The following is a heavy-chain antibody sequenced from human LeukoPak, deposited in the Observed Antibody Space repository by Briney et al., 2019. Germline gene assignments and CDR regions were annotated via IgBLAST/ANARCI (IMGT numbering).Heavy chain of an antibody. J-gene: IGHJ3*02. CDR3: ARAPLADAFDI. CDR2: INPNSGGT. V-gene: IGHV1-2*04. Sequence: ASVKVSCKASGYTFTGYYMHWVRQAPGQGLEWMGWINPNSGGTNYAQKFQGWVTMTRDTSISTAYMELSRLRSDDTAVYCCARAPLADAFDIWGQGTMVTVSS. CDR1: GYTFTGYY.